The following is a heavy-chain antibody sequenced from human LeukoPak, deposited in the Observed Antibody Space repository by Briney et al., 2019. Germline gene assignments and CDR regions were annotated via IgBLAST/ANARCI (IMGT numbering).Heavy chain of an antibody. V-gene: IGHV3-23*01. J-gene: IGHJ4*02. CDR3: ARDLKDYDSSGFDY. D-gene: IGHD3-22*01. Sequence: GGSLRLSCVASGFTFSSYAMSWVRQAPGKGLEWVSATSGSGGSAYYADSVKGRFTISRDNAKNSLSLQMNSLRAEDTAVYYCARDLKDYDSSGFDYWGQGTLVTVSS. CDR1: GFTFSSYA. CDR2: TSGSGGSA.